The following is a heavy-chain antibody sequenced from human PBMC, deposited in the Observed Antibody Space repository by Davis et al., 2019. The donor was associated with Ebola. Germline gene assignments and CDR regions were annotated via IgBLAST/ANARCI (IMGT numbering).Heavy chain of an antibody. CDR3: AGVRRGGSSAS. CDR1: SGIFCSYC. Sequence: ASSLISCNASSGIFCSYCIIWVRQDPGQGLEWRGWIIAYNGNTTYAQKLQGSVTITTDTPTSTASIALRSLRSEHTAVDYCAGVRRGGSSASWGQGTLVTVSS. D-gene: IGHD1-26*01. CDR2: IIAYNGNT. J-gene: IGHJ4*02. V-gene: IGHV1-18*01.